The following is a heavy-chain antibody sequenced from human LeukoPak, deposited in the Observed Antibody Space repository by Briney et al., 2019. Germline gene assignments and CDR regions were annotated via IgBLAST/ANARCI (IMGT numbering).Heavy chain of an antibody. V-gene: IGHV1-46*01. CDR1: GYTFTGYY. Sequence: ASVKVSCEASGYTFTGYYMHWVRQAPGQGLEWMGKINPSDGSTRYAQKFQGRVTMTRDMSTSTVYMELSSLRSEDTAVYYCASSFYDLLVYFDYWGQGTLVTVSS. CDR2: INPSDGST. D-gene: IGHD5/OR15-5a*01. CDR3: ASSFYDLLVYFDY. J-gene: IGHJ4*02.